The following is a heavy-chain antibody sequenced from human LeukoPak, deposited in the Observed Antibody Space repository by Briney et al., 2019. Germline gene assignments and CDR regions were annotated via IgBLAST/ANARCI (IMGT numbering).Heavy chain of an antibody. CDR1: RSYA. V-gene: IGHV3-23*01. CDR2: ISGSGGST. Sequence: GGSLRLSCAASRSYAMSWVRQAPGKGLEWVSAISGSGGSTYYADSVKGRFTISRDNSKNTLYLQMNSLRAEDTAVYYCAKEWRLVGPWGQGTLVTVSS. CDR3: AKEWRLVGP. D-gene: IGHD1-26*01. J-gene: IGHJ5*02.